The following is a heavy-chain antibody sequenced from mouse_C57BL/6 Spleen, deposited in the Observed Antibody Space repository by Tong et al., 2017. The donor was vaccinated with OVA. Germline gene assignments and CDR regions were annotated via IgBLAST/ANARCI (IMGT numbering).Heavy chain of an antibody. Sequence: EVQLQESGGGLVKPGGSLKLSCAASGFTFSDYYMYWVRQTPEKRLEGVAYISNGGGSTYYPDTVKGRFTISRDNAKNTLYLQMSSLKSEDTAMYYCARPYYSNYPFDYWGQGTTLTVSS. J-gene: IGHJ2*01. CDR1: GFTFSDYY. V-gene: IGHV5-12*01. CDR2: ISNGGGST. CDR3: ARPYYSNYPFDY. D-gene: IGHD2-5*01.